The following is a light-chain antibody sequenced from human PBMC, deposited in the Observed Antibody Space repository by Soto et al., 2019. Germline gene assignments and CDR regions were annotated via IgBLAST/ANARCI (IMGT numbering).Light chain of an antibody. V-gene: IGLV2-8*01. CDR1: ISYVCAYDY. J-gene: IGLJ1*01. CDR2: EIN. CDR3: SSFGGSNHFPYV. Sequence: QSLLPHPPSASWSPGHSVTISFTGTISYVCAYDYVSWYQQHPGKAPKLMIYEINNRPSVFPDRFSGSKSGNTASLTVSGLQAEDEADYYCSSFGGSNHFPYVFGTWTKVPVL.